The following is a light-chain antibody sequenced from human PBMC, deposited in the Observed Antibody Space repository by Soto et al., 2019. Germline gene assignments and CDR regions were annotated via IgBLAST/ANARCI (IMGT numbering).Light chain of an antibody. V-gene: IGKV3-15*01. CDR1: QSVSSN. CDR3: QQRQYWPPIT. Sequence: IVMTQSPATLSVSPGERATLSCMSSQSVSSNLAWYQQKPGQAPRLLIYGASTRATGIPARFSGSGSGTEFTLTISSLQSEDFAVYYCQQRQYWPPITFGQGTRLEIK. J-gene: IGKJ5*01. CDR2: GAS.